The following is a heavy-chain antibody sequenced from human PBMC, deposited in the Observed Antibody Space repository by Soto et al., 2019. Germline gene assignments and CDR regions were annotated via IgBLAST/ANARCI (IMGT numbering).Heavy chain of an antibody. CDR2: IRSKAYGGTT. V-gene: IGHV3-49*04. CDR1: GFTFGDYA. CDR3: TRGYSDY. J-gene: IGHJ4*02. Sequence: PGGSLRLSCPASGFTFGDYAMSWVRQAPGKGLEWVGFIRSKAYGGTTEYAASVKGRFTISRDDSKSIAYLQMNSLKTEDTAVYYCTRGYSDYWGQGTLVTVSS. D-gene: IGHD2-2*02.